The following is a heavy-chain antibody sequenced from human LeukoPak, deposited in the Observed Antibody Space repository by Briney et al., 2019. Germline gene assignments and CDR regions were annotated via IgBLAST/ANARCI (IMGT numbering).Heavy chain of an antibody. V-gene: IGHV3-23*01. CDR2: IGSGGST. CDR1: GFTFSSYA. J-gene: IGHJ4*02. Sequence: TGGSLRLSCAASGFTFSSYAMYWVRQAPGKGLEWVSGIGSGGSTHYAVSVKGRFTISRDNSKNTVYLQMNSLRAEDTAVYYCAKTTTGYSSGRFPGWPVDYWGQGTLVTVSS. CDR3: AKTTTGYSSGRFPGWPVDY. D-gene: IGHD6-19*01.